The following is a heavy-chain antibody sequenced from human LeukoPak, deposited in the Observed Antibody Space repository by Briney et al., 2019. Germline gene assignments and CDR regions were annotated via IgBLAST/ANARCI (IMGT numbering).Heavy chain of an antibody. V-gene: IGHV3-23*01. CDR1: GFTFSNYA. D-gene: IGHD2-15*01. Sequence: PGGSLRLSCAASGFTFSNYAMAWVRQAPGKGLEWVSGISDRGGTTYYADSVEGRFTISRDNSKNTLYLQMNNLGAEDTAVYYCAKVTSAGSCYQSDYWGQGTLVTVSS. CDR2: ISDRGGTT. J-gene: IGHJ4*02. CDR3: AKVTSAGSCYQSDY.